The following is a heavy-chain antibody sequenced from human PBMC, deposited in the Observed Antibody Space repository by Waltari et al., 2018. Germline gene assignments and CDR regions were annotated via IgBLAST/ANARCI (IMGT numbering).Heavy chain of an antibody. Sequence: EVQLVQSGAEVQKPGESLTISCQGSGYSFTSYWIAWLRQRPGKGLEGMGISYPGDSDTRYSPSFQGQVTISADKSISTAYLQWSSLNASDTAMYYCAREGAMALGGAFDIWGQGTMVTVSS. CDR2: SYPGDSDT. D-gene: IGHD5-18*01. J-gene: IGHJ3*02. CDR3: AREGAMALGGAFDI. V-gene: IGHV5-51*03. CDR1: GYSFTSYW.